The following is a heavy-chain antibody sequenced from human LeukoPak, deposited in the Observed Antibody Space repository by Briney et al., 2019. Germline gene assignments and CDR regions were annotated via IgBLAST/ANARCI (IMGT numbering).Heavy chain of an antibody. J-gene: IGHJ6*03. Sequence: PSETLSLTCTVSGGSISSSSYYWSWIRQPAGKGLEWIGHIYTSGSTNYNPSLKSRVTMSVDTSKNQFSLKLSSVTAADTAVYYCARDGSGWYLGYYYYYYMDVWGKGTTVTISS. CDR1: GGSISSSSYY. V-gene: IGHV4-61*09. D-gene: IGHD6-19*01. CDR3: ARDGSGWYLGYYYYYYMDV. CDR2: IYTSGST.